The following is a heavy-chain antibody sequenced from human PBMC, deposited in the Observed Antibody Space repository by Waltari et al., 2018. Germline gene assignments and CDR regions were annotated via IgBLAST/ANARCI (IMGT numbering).Heavy chain of an antibody. Sequence: EVQLVESGGGLVQPGGSLRLSCAASGFTLSSYEMNWVRQAPGKGLEWVSYISSGGTNMFYAESVKGRFTISRDNAKNSLYLHMNSLRVEDTAVYYCARERSVTGKGNLDYWGQGTLVTVSS. V-gene: IGHV3-48*03. CDR2: ISSGGTNM. D-gene: IGHD3-10*01. CDR3: ARERSVTGKGNLDY. CDR1: GFTLSSYE. J-gene: IGHJ4*02.